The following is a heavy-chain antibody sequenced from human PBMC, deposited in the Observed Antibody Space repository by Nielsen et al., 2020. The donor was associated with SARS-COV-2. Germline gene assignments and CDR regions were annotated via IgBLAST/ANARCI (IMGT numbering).Heavy chain of an antibody. V-gene: IGHV4-30-2*01. CDR1: GGSISSGGYS. CDR2: IYHSGST. CDR3: ARVSIITMVRGATGWFDP. D-gene: IGHD3-10*01. J-gene: IGHJ5*02. Sequence: SETLSLTCAVSGGSISSGGYSWSWIRQPPGKGLEWIGYIYHSGSTYYNPSLKSRVTISVDRSKNQFSLKLSSVTAADTAVYYYARVSIITMVRGATGWFDPWGQGTLVTVSS.